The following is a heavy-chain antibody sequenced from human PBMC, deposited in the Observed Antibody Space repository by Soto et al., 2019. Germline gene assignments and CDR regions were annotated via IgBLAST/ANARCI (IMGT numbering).Heavy chain of an antibody. D-gene: IGHD6-13*01. CDR2: IIPIFGTA. V-gene: IGHV1-69*01. CDR1: GGTFSSYA. J-gene: IGHJ6*02. Sequence: QVQLVQSGAEVQKPGSSVKVSCKASGGTFSSYAISWVRQAPGQGLEWMGGIIPIFGTANYAQKFQGRVTITADESTSTDYMELSSLRSEDTAVYYCASSATAAPSGYYYGMDVWGQGTTVTVSS. CDR3: ASSATAAPSGYYYGMDV.